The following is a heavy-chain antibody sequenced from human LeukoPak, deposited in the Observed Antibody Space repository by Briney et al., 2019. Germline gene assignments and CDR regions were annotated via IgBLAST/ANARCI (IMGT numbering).Heavy chain of an antibody. V-gene: IGHV5-51*01. Sequence: GESLKISCKGSGYSFTSYWIGWVRQMPGKGLEWMGIIYPGDSDTRYSPSFQGQVTISADKSISTAYLQWSSLKASDTAMYYCARLRLMYYYGSRARYYYYYYYMDVWGKGTTVTISS. CDR1: GYSFTSYW. J-gene: IGHJ6*03. D-gene: IGHD3-10*01. CDR2: IYPGDSDT. CDR3: ARLRLMYYYGSRARYYYYYYYMDV.